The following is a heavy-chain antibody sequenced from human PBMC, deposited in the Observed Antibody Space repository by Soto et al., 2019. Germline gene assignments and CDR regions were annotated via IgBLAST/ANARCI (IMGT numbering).Heavy chain of an antibody. Sequence: GASVKVSCKASGGTFSSYAISWVRQAPGQGLEWMGGIIPIFGTANYAQKFQGRVTITADESTSTAYMELSSLRSEDTAVYYCAGNCISTSCYGNDYWGQGTLVTVSS. CDR2: IIPIFGTA. V-gene: IGHV1-69*13. J-gene: IGHJ4*02. CDR3: AGNCISTSCYGNDY. CDR1: GGTFSSYA. D-gene: IGHD2-2*01.